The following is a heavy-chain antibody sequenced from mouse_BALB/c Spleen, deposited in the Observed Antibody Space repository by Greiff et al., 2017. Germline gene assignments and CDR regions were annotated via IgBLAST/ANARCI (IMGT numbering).Heavy chain of an antibody. CDR2: IWAGGST. J-gene: IGHJ4*01. CDR3: ARRELGRAMDY. D-gene: IGHD4-1*01. V-gene: IGHV2-9*02. CDR1: GFSLTSYG. Sequence: VKLVESGPGLVAPSQSLSITCTVSGFSLTSYGVHWVRQPPGKGLEWLGVIWAGGSTNYNSALMSRLSISKDNSKSQVFLKMNSLQTDDTAMYYCARRELGRAMDYWGQGTSVTVSS.